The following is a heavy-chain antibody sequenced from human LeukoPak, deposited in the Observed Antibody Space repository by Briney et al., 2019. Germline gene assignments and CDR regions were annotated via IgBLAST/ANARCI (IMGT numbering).Heavy chain of an antibody. J-gene: IGHJ2*01. CDR1: GFIFISYG. Sequence: PGGSLRLSCAASGFIFISYGMHWVRQAPGKGLEWVAVISYDGSNKYYADSVKGRFTISRDNSKNTLYLQMNSLRAEDTAVYYCAKDDREYSSSSEWYFDLWGRGTLVTVSS. V-gene: IGHV3-30*18. CDR3: AKDDREYSSSSEWYFDL. CDR2: ISYDGSNK. D-gene: IGHD6-6*01.